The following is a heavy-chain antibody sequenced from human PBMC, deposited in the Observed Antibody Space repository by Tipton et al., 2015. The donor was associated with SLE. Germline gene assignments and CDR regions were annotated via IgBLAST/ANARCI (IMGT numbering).Heavy chain of an antibody. V-gene: IGHV3-74*01. Sequence: SLRLSCAASGFTFSSYWMHWVRQAPGKGLVWVSRINSDGSSTSYADSVKGRFTISRDNSKSTLNLQMNSLRTEDTAVYYCAKDHEFGAAPWHYYDMDVWGQGTTVTVSS. D-gene: IGHD6-6*01. CDR1: GFTFSSYW. CDR3: AKDHEFGAAPWHYYDMDV. J-gene: IGHJ6*02. CDR2: INSDGSST.